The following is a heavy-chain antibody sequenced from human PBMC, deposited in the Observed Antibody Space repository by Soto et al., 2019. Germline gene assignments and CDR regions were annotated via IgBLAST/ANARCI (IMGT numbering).Heavy chain of an antibody. J-gene: IGHJ6*02. Sequence: GSLRLSCAASGFAFSAHAMNWVRQAPGKGLAWVSSITPSGDNTYYADSVKGRFTISRDNSKNTLYLQMDSLRAEDTAVYYCSKDSKAFYYYGMDVWGQGTTVTGS. CDR2: ITPSGDNT. CDR3: SKDSKAFYYYGMDV. V-gene: IGHV3-23*01. CDR1: GFAFSAHA.